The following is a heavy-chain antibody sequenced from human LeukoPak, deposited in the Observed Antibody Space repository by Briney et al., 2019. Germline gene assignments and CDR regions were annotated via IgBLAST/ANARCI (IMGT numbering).Heavy chain of an antibody. D-gene: IGHD3-22*01. V-gene: IGHV1-69*13. CDR2: IIPIFGTA. J-gene: IGHJ3*02. CDR3: ARKYYFDSTVATDAFDI. CDR1: GGTFSSYA. Sequence: SVKVSCKASGGTFSSYAISWVRQAPGQGLEWMGGIIPIFGTANYAQKFQGRVTITADESTSTAYMELSSLRAEDTAVYYCARKYYFDSTVATDAFDIWGQGTMVTVSS.